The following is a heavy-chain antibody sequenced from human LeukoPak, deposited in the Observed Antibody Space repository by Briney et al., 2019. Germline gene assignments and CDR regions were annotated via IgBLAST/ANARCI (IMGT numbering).Heavy chain of an antibody. CDR1: GFTFSSYA. Sequence: GGSLRLSCAASGFTFSSYAMSWVRQAPGKGLEWVSAISGSGGSTYYADSVKGRFTISRDNSKNTLYLQMNSLRAEDTAVYYCAKTLSRGDSITEVDYWGQGTLVTVSS. CDR2: ISGSGGST. J-gene: IGHJ4*02. V-gene: IGHV3-23*01. CDR3: AKTLSRGDSITEVDY. D-gene: IGHD2-21*02.